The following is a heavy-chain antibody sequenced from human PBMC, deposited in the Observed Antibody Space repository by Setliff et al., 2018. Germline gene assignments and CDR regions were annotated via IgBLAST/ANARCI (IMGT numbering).Heavy chain of an antibody. D-gene: IGHD5-12*01. V-gene: IGHV5-51*01. J-gene: IGHJ4*02. CDR3: ARHRVGNSGYAIPILDF. CDR1: GYSFTDYW. Sequence: LKISCKASGYSFTDYWIAWVRQMPGKGLEWMGIIYPSNSNIKYSPSFEAQITFSVDKSITTAHLQWSSLKASDTAIYYCARHRVGNSGYAIPILDFWGQGALVTVSS. CDR2: IYPSNSNI.